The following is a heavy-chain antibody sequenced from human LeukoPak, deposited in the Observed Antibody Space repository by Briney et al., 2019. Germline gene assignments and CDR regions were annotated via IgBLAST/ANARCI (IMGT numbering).Heavy chain of an antibody. Sequence: GGPLRLSVAGSGFTFAGLPMSGFAKPPGKGRGGSSPNSGSGGSTYYADSVKGRFTISRDNSKNTLYLQMNSLRVEDTAVYYCARDRGYGGNRPETFDIWGQGTMVTVSS. CDR3: ARDRGYGGNRPETFDI. D-gene: IGHD4-23*01. CDR1: GFTFAGLP. J-gene: IGHJ3*02. V-gene: IGHV3-23*01. CDR2: NSGSGGST.